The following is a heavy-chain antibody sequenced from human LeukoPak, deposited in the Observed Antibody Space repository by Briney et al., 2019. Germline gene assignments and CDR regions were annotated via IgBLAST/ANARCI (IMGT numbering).Heavy chain of an antibody. D-gene: IGHD5-24*01. CDR3: AKGDAHNSAVFLDY. CDR1: GFSFSSYA. CDR2: ISGDGAST. J-gene: IGHJ4*02. V-gene: IGHV3-23*01. Sequence: GGSLRLSCAASGFSFSSYAMTWVRQAPGRGLEWVSVISGDGASTDFIDSVKGRFTISRDNSKQTLHLQMNTLGAEDTAVYYCAKGDAHNSAVFLDYWGQGTLVTVSS.